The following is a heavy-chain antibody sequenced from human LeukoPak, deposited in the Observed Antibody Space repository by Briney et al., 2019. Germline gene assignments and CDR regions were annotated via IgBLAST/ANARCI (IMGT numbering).Heavy chain of an antibody. CDR1: GFTFDRHA. V-gene: IGHV3-23*01. J-gene: IGHJ6*02. Sequence: GGSLRLSCVASGFTFDRHAMCWVRQAPGKGLEWVSVISGSGGSTSYADSVKGRFTISRDNSKNTLYLQMNSLRAEDTAVYYSTRDQYSSSWPNYSYYSMDVWDRGTTGTGSS. D-gene: IGHD6-13*01. CDR2: ISGSGGST. CDR3: TRDQYSSSWPNYSYYSMDV.